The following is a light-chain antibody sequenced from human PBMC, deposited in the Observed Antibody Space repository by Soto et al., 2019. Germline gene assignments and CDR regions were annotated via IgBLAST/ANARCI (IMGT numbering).Light chain of an antibody. CDR2: GAS. J-gene: IGKJ1*01. CDR1: QSGGSD. Sequence: EIVLTHSPATLSLSPGERVTLSCTARQSGGSDLAWYQQTPGQAPRLLIYGASNRATGIPARFSGSGSGTDFTLTISSLEPEDFAVYYCQQRSSGWTCGQGTKVDIK. CDR3: QQRSSGWT. V-gene: IGKV3-11*01.